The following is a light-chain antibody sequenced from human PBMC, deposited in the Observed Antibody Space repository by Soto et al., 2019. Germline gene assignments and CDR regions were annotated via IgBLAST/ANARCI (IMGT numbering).Light chain of an antibody. CDR2: GAS. CDR3: QQYGSSPPYT. V-gene: IGKV3-20*01. CDR1: QSVSNNY. J-gene: IGKJ2*01. Sequence: EIVLTQSAGTLSLSPGERATLSCRASQSVSNNYLAWYQKKPGQAPRLLIYGASTRASDIPERFSGSGSGRDFTLTLSRLEPEDFAVYYCQQYGSSPPYTFGQGTKLQIK.